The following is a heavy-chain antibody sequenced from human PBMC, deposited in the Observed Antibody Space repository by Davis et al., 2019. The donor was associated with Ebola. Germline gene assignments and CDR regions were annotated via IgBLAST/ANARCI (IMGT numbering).Heavy chain of an antibody. Sequence: SVKVSCKASGGTFSSYAISWVRQAPGQGLEWMGSIIPILGIANYAQKFQGRVTITADKSTSTAYMELSSLRSEDTAVYYCAREAGTSPVAFDIWGQGTMVTVSS. D-gene: IGHD4-17*01. CDR1: GGTFSSYA. CDR2: IIPILGIA. CDR3: AREAGTSPVAFDI. J-gene: IGHJ3*02. V-gene: IGHV1-69*04.